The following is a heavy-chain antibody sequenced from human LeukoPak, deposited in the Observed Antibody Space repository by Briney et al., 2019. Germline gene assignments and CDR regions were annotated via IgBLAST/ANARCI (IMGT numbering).Heavy chain of an antibody. Sequence: GGSLRLSCAASGFTFSNAWMSWVRQAPGKGLEWIGRIKSKTDGGTTDYASPVKGRFTISRDDSKNTLYLRMNSLKTEDTAVYYCTTDRYYDAAYTTWSQLTLLPVSS. CDR2: IKSKTDGGTT. J-gene: IGHJ4*02. D-gene: IGHD3-22*01. V-gene: IGHV3-15*01. CDR1: GFTFSNAW. CDR3: TTDRYYDAAYTT.